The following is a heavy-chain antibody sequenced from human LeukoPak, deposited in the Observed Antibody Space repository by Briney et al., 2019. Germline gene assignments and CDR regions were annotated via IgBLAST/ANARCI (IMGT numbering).Heavy chain of an antibody. V-gene: IGHV3-23*01. Sequence: PGGSLRLSCAASGFTFSSYAMSWVRQAPGKGLEWVSAISGSGGSTYYADSVKGRLTISRDNSKNTLYLQMNSLRAEDTAVYYCAKRTAYSGSYAPFDYWGQGTLVTVSS. CDR3: AKRTAYSGSYAPFDY. CDR2: ISGSGGST. D-gene: IGHD1-26*01. J-gene: IGHJ4*02. CDR1: GFTFSSYA.